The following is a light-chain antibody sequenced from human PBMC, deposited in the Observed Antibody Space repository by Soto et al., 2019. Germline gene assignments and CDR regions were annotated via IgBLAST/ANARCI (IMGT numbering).Light chain of an antibody. CDR2: DAS. V-gene: IGKV3-11*01. CDR1: QSVSSY. CDR3: QQRSNWPT. J-gene: IGKJ3*01. Sequence: EIVMTQSPATLSLSPGERATLSCTASQSVSSYLAWYQQKPGQAPRLLIYDASNRATGIPARFSRSGSGTDFTLTISSLEPEDFAVYYCQQRSNWPTFGPGTKVDIK.